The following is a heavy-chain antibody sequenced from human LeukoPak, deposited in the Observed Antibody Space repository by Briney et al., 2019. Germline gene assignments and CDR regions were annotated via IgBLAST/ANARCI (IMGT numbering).Heavy chain of an antibody. CDR2: IYYSGST. J-gene: IGHJ4*02. CDR1: GGSISSYY. CDR3: ASNYYGSGSLDY. D-gene: IGHD3-10*01. Sequence: SETLPLTCTVSGGSISSYYWSWIRQPPGKGLEWIGYIYYSGSTNYNPSLKSRVTISVDTSKIQFSLKLSSVTAADTAVYYCASNYYGSGSLDYWGQGNLVTVSS. V-gene: IGHV4-59*08.